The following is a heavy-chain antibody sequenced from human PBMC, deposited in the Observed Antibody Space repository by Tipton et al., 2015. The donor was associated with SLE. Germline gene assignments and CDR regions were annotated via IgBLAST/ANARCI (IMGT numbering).Heavy chain of an antibody. CDR3: ATTTLGTGYYYYMDV. CDR2: MSSDGCTT. V-gene: IGHV3-74*01. CDR1: GFTFSSFW. Sequence: GSLRLSCAASGFTFSSFWMHWVRQVPGKGLVCVPRMSSDGCTTTYADSVKGRFTISRDNAKNTLYLQMNSLRAEDTAVYYCATTTLGTGYYYYMDVWGKGTTVTVSS. D-gene: IGHD3-16*01. J-gene: IGHJ6*03.